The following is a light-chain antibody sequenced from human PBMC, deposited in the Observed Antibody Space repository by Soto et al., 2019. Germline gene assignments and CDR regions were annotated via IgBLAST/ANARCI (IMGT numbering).Light chain of an antibody. CDR2: NNS. J-gene: IGLJ2*01. Sequence: QSVLTQPPSASGTPGQRVTISCSGNTSNIGSNTVNWYQQLPGTAPKLLIYNNSQRPLRVPDRFSGSKSGTSASLAISGLQSEDEADYYCGAWDDSLNGVVFGGGTKLTVL. V-gene: IGLV1-44*01. CDR1: TSNIGSNT. CDR3: GAWDDSLNGVV.